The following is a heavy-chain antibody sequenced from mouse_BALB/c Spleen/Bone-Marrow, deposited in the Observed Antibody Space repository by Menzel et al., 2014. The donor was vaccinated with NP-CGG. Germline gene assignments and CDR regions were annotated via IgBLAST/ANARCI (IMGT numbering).Heavy chain of an antibody. Sequence: EVKLLESGGGLVQPGGSLKLSCAASGFDFSRYWMSWVQQAPGKGLEWIGEINPDSSTINYTPSLKDKFIISRDNAKNTLYLQMSKVRSEDTALYYCARLNYYGSLFVWGAGTTVTVSS. V-gene: IGHV4-1*02. J-gene: IGHJ1*01. CDR3: ARLNYYGSLFV. D-gene: IGHD1-1*01. CDR1: GFDFSRYW. CDR2: INPDSSTI.